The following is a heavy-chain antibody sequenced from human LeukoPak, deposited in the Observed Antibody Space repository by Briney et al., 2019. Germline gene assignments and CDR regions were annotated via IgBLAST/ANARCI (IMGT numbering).Heavy chain of an antibody. J-gene: IGHJ3*02. CDR3: ARQIRGYDSSGYYYADAFDI. D-gene: IGHD3-22*01. V-gene: IGHV4-31*03. CDR1: GGSISSGGYY. Sequence: SQTLSLTCTVSGGSISSGGYYWSWIRQHPGKGREWIGYIYYSGSTYYNPSLKSRVTISVDTSKNQFSLKLSSVTAADTAVYYCARQIRGYDSSGYYYADAFDIWGQGTMVTVSS. CDR2: IYYSGST.